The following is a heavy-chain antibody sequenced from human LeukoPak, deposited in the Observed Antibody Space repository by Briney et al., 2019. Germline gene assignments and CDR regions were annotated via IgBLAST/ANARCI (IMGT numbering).Heavy chain of an antibody. CDR2: ISAYNGNT. J-gene: IGHJ4*02. CDR1: GYTFTSYG. CDR3: AKLDSSGWYYFDY. Sequence: ASVKVSCKASGYTFTSYGISWVRQAPGQGLEWMGWISAYNGNTNYAHKLQGRVAMTTDTSTSTAYMELRSLRSDDTAVYYCAKLDSSGWYYFDYWGQGTLVTVSS. D-gene: IGHD6-19*01. V-gene: IGHV1-18*01.